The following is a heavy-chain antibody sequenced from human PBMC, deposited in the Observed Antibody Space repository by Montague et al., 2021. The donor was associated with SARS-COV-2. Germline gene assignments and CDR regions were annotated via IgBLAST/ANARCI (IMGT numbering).Heavy chain of an antibody. Sequence: ALVKPTQTLTLTCTFSGFSLSTSGVGVGWIRQPPGKALEWLALIYWDDDKRYSPSLKSRLTITKDTSKNQVVLTMTNMDPVDTATYYCAHRRGGIVAAGLADWGQGTLATVSS. CDR3: AHRRGGIVAAGLAD. D-gene: IGHD6-13*01. CDR1: GFSLSTSGVG. CDR2: IYWDDDK. V-gene: IGHV2-5*02. J-gene: IGHJ4*02.